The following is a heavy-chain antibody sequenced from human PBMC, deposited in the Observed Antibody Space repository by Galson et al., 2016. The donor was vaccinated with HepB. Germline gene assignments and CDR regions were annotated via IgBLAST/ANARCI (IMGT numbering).Heavy chain of an antibody. J-gene: IGHJ4*02. CDR2: ISGSGAAT. V-gene: IGHV3-23*01. Sequence: SLRLSCAASGFSFSTCAMTWVRQAPGKGLEWVAAISGSGAATYYADSVQGRFSISRDNAKNTLDLQMRSLRVDDTAVYFCAKDLRDGTYYLDYWGQGTLVTVTA. CDR1: GFSFSTCA. CDR3: AKDLRDGTYYLDY. D-gene: IGHD5-24*01.